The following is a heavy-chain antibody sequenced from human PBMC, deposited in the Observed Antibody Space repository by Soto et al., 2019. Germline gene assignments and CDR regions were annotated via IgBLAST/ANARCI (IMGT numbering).Heavy chain of an antibody. CDR3: AKAATPDDYSNYAYMDV. CDR2: ISGSGGST. Sequence: EVQLLESGGGLVQPGGSLRLSCAASGFTFSSYAMSWVRQAPGKGLEWVSAISGSGGSTYYADSVKGRFTISRDNSKNTLYLQMNSLRAEDTAVYYCAKAATPDDYSNYAYMDVWGKGTTVTVSS. D-gene: IGHD4-4*01. J-gene: IGHJ6*03. V-gene: IGHV3-23*01. CDR1: GFTFSSYA.